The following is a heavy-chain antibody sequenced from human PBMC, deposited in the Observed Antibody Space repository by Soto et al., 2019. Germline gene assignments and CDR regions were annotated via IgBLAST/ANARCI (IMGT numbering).Heavy chain of an antibody. CDR3: ARWGSYWATDDFDS. CDR1: GFTFTNYW. V-gene: IGHV3-48*02. CDR2: ISSSSSTI. J-gene: IGHJ3*02. D-gene: IGHD1-26*01. Sequence: PGGSLRLSCAASGFTFTNYWMHWVRQVPGKGPVWVSYISSSSSTIYYADSVKGRFTISRDNAKNSLYLQMNSLRDEDTAVYYCARWGSYWATDDFDSWGQGTMVNVSS.